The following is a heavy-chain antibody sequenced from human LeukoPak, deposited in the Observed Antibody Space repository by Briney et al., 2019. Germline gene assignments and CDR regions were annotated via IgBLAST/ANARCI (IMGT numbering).Heavy chain of an antibody. CDR1: GSSISSSSYY. J-gene: IGHJ4*02. CDR2: IYYSGST. CDR3: ARFSSLTSDY. V-gene: IGHV4-39*01. Sequence: PSETLSLTCTVSGSSISSSSYYWGWIRQPPGKGLEWIGSIYYSGSTYYNPSLKSRVTISVDTSKNQFSLKLSSVTAADTAVYYCARFSSLTSDYWGQGTLVTVSS.